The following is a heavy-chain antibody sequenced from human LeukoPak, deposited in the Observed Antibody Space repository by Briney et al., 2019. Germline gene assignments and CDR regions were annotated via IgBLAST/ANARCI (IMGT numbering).Heavy chain of an antibody. CDR1: EFTFSSYS. J-gene: IGHJ5*02. CDR2: ITNSGNSK. D-gene: IGHD4-17*01. CDR3: ARAATTSDWFDP. V-gene: IGHV3-48*01. Sequence: PGGSLRLSCAASEFTFSSYSMNWVRQAPGKGLEWVSYITNSGNSKSYADSVKGRFTISRDNTKNSLYLQMNGLRAEDTAVYYCARAATTSDWFDPWGQGTLVTVSS.